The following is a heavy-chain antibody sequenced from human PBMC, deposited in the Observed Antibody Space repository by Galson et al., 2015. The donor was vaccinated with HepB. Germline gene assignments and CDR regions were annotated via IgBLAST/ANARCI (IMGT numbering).Heavy chain of an antibody. V-gene: IGHV4-39*07. D-gene: IGHD3-22*01. CDR1: GGSISSSRYY. Sequence: SETLSLTCTVSGGSISSSRYYWGWIRQPPGKGLEWIGSIYYSGSTYYNPSLKSRVTISVDTSKNQLSLKLSSVTAADTAVYYCARDSMGQWLGYYYYYGMDVWGQGTTVTVSS. CDR2: IYYSGST. J-gene: IGHJ6*02. CDR3: ARDSMGQWLGYYYYYGMDV.